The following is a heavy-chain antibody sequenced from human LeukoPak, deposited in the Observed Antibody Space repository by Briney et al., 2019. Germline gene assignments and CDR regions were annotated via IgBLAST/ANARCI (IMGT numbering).Heavy chain of an antibody. V-gene: IGHV1-46*01. CDR3: ARRVISGYCSGGSRYSGWFDP. CDR1: GYTFTSYY. J-gene: IGHJ5*02. Sequence: ASVKVPCKASGYTFTSYYMHWVRQAPEQGLEWMGIINPSGGSTSYAQKFQGRVTMTRDTSTSTVYMELSSLRSEDTAVYYCARRVISGYCSGGSRYSGWFDPWGQGTLVTVSS. CDR2: INPSGGST. D-gene: IGHD2-15*01.